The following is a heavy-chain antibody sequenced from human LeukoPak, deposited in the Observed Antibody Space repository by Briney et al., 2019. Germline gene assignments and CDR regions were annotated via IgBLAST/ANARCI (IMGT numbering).Heavy chain of an antibody. CDR2: VNSDGSTT. Sequence: GGSLRLSCAASGFTFSSYWMHWVRQAPGKGLVWVSRVNSDGSTTAYADSVKGRFTISRDNAKNTLFLQMSSLRAEDTAVYYCARGDAYALNYWGQGTLVTASS. CDR1: GFTFSSYW. D-gene: IGHD2-2*01. CDR3: ARGDAYALNY. J-gene: IGHJ4*02. V-gene: IGHV3-74*01.